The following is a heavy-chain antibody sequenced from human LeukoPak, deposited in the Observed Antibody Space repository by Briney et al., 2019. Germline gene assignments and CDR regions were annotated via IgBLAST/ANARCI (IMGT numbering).Heavy chain of an antibody. CDR1: GFTFSSYW. J-gene: IGHJ5*02. CDR3: ARESIAAAGLSWVLDP. Sequence: GGSLRLSCAASGFTFSSYWMSWVRQAPGKGREWVANIKQDGSEKYYVDSVKGRFTISRDNAKNSLYLQMDSLRAEDTAVYYCARESIAAAGLSWVLDPWGQGTLVTVSS. V-gene: IGHV3-7*01. D-gene: IGHD6-13*01. CDR2: IKQDGSEK.